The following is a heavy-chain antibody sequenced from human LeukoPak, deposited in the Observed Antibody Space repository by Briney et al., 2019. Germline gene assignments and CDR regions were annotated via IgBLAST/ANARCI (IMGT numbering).Heavy chain of an antibody. D-gene: IGHD6-13*01. J-gene: IGHJ4*02. CDR1: GYTFTSQY. Sequence: EASVTVSFKASGYTFTSQYMHWVRQAPGQGLEWMGIVNPSGGSTSYAQKFQGRVTMTRDTSTSTVYMELSSLRSEDTAVYYCARDQGGAAAGPFDYWGQGTLVTVSS. CDR2: VNPSGGST. CDR3: ARDQGGAAAGPFDY. V-gene: IGHV1-46*01.